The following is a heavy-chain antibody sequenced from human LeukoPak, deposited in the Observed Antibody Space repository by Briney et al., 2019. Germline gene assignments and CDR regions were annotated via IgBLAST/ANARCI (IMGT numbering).Heavy chain of an antibody. CDR2: ISSSGSTI. D-gene: IGHD3-9*01. J-gene: IGHJ6*03. Sequence: GGSLRLSCAASGFTFSSYEMNWVRQAPGKGLEWVSYISSSGSTIYYADSVKGRFTISRDNAKNSLYLQMNSLRAEDTAVYYCARVLRYFDWLPALDYYYYMDVWGKGTTVTISS. CDR1: GFTFSSYE. CDR3: ARVLRYFDWLPALDYYYYMDV. V-gene: IGHV3-48*03.